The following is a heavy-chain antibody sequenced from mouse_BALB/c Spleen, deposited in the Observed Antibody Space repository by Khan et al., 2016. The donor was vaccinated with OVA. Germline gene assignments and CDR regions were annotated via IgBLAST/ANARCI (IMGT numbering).Heavy chain of an antibody. CDR3: ARDSNFDY. J-gene: IGHJ2*01. V-gene: IGHV5-17*02. CDR2: ISSGSSTI. CDR1: GFTFSRFG. Sequence: EVMLVESGGGLVQPGWSRKLSCAASGFTFSRFGMHWVRQAPEKGLEWVAYISSGSSTIYYGDTVKGRFTISRDNPKNTLFLQMTSLRSEDTAMYYCARDSNFDYWGQGTTLTVSS.